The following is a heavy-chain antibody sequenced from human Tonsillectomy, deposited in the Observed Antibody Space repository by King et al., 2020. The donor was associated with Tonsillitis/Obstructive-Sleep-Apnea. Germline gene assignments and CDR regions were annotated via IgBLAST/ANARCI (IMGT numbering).Heavy chain of an antibody. V-gene: IGHV4-59*01. CDR1: GGSISSYY. D-gene: IGHD2-8*01. Sequence: QLQESGPGLVKPSETLSLTCTVSGGSISSYYWSWIRQPPGKGLEWIGYNYYSGSTNYKPSLKSRVTISVDTSKNQFSLKLSSVTAADTAVYYCARAHIGYCTNGVCHPGAFDIWGQGTMVTVSS. CDR3: ARAHIGYCTNGVCHPGAFDI. J-gene: IGHJ3*02. CDR2: NYYSGST.